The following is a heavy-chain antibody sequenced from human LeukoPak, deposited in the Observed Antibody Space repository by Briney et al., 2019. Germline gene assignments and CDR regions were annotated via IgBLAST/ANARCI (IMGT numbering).Heavy chain of an antibody. CDR1: GFTFSSYA. CDR3: ARGYYYDSSGYYYGAFDI. J-gene: IGHJ3*02. V-gene: IGHV3-23*01. CDR2: IVGSGGST. D-gene: IGHD3-22*01. Sequence: GGSLRLSCAASGFTFSSYAMSWVRQAPGKGLEWVSAIVGSGGSTYYADSVKGRFTISRDNSKNTLYLQMNSLRAEDTAVYYCARGYYYDSSGYYYGAFDIWGQGTMVTVSS.